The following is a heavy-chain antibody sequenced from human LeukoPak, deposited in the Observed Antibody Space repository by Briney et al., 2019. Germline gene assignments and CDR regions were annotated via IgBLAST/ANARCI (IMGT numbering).Heavy chain of an antibody. D-gene: IGHD5-18*01. CDR3: ARGSIVDTAMVSYFDY. CDR2: IIPIFGTA. J-gene: IGHJ4*02. V-gene: IGHV1-69*05. Sequence: SVKVSCKASGGTFSSYAISWVRQAPGQGLEWMGGIIPIFGTANYAQKFQGRVTITTDESTSTAYMELGSLRSEDTAVYYCARGSIVDTAMVSYFDYWGQGTLVTVSS. CDR1: GGTFSSYA.